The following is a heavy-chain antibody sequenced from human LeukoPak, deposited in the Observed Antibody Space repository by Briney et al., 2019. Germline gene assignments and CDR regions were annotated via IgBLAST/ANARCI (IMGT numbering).Heavy chain of an antibody. D-gene: IGHD5-18*01. CDR2: ISNTGGST. V-gene: IGHV3-23*01. CDR1: GFTFRTYA. CDR3: AKASGFSYGYPFDY. Sequence: PGGSLRLSCAASGFTFRTYAMSWVRQAPGKGLEWVSVISNTGGSTFYADSVKGRLTISRDNSENTLYLQMSSLRAEDTALYYCAKASGFSYGYPFDYWGQGTLVTVSS. J-gene: IGHJ4*02.